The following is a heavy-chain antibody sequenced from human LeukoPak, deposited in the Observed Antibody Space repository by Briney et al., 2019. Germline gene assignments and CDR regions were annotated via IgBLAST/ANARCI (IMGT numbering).Heavy chain of an antibody. CDR2: IYSNGDT. Sequence: KPSETLSLTCTVSGGSISSGPYYWNWIRQPAGKGLEWIGRIYSNGDTDYHPSLRSRVTISLDTPKNQLSLRLSSVTAADTAVYYCARGPGWLDPWGQGTLVTVSS. CDR3: ARGPGWLDP. J-gene: IGHJ5*02. V-gene: IGHV4-61*02. CDR1: GGSISSGPYY.